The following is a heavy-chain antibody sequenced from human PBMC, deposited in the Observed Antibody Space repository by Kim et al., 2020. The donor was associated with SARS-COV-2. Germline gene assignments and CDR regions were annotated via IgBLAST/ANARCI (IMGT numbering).Heavy chain of an antibody. J-gene: IGHJ6*02. V-gene: IGHV3-21*01. CDR2: SSYI. Sequence: SSYIYYADSVKGRFTISRDNAKNSLYLQMNSLRAEDTAVYYCARFWGMDVWGQGTTVTVSS. CDR3: ARFWGMDV.